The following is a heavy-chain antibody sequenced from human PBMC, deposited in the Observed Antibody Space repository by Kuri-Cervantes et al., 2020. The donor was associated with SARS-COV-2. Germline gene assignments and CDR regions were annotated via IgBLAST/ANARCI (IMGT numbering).Heavy chain of an antibody. CDR2: ISYDGSNK. D-gene: IGHD3-9*01. CDR3: ARDPDDILTGPFDY. J-gene: IGHJ4*02. CDR1: GFTFSSYA. Sequence: GEPLKISSAASGFTFSSYAMHWVRQAPGKGLEWVAVISYDGSNKYYADSVKGRFTISRDNSKNTLYPQMNSLRAEDTAVYYCARDPDDILTGPFDYWGQGTLVTVSS. V-gene: IGHV3-30*04.